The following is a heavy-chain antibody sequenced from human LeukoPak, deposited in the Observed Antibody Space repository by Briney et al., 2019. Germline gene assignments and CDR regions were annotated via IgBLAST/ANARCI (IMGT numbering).Heavy chain of an antibody. V-gene: IGHV3-7*01. CDR1: GFTFSNYW. CDR3: VRESDVWSGPGIGRPLDV. D-gene: IGHD3-3*01. Sequence: PGGSLRLSRVASGFTFSNYWMSWVRQAPGKGLEWVASISQAGSENVCVDSVKGRFTISRDNAKNSVSLQMDGLRAEDTAVYHCVRESDVWSGPGIGRPLDVWGKGTTVTVSS. CDR2: ISQAGSEN. J-gene: IGHJ6*04.